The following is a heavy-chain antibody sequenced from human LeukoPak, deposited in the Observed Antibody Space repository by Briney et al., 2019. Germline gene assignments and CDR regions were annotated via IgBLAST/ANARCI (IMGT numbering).Heavy chain of an antibody. Sequence: PGGSLRLSCAASGFTFSSYAMHWVRQAPGKGLEYVSAISSNGGSTYYANSVKGRFTISRDNSKNTLYLQMGSLKAEDMAVYYCASGYSGYDLDYWGQGTLVTVSS. CDR2: ISSNGGST. V-gene: IGHV3-64*01. CDR3: ASGYSGYDLDY. D-gene: IGHD5-12*01. CDR1: GFTFSSYA. J-gene: IGHJ4*02.